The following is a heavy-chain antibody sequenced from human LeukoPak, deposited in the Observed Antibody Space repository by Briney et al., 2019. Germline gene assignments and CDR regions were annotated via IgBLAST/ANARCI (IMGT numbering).Heavy chain of an antibody. V-gene: IGHV1-2*06. CDR1: GYTFTGYY. CDR2: INPNNGGT. J-gene: IGHJ4*02. CDR3: ASPQYDFWSGYDFDY. Sequence: ASVKVSCKASGYTFTGYYMHWVRQPPGQGLEWMGRINPNNGGTNYAQKFQGRVTMTRDTSISTAYMELSRLRSDDTAVYYCASPQYDFWSGYDFDYWGQGTLVTVSS. D-gene: IGHD3-3*01.